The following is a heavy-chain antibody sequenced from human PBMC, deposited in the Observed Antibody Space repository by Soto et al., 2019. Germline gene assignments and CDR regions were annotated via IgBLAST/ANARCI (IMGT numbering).Heavy chain of an antibody. CDR1: GFTFSSYG. J-gene: IGHJ6*02. CDR2: ISYDGSNK. D-gene: IGHD1-7*01. CDR3: AKEVSVTGTTPPGEYYYGMDV. Sequence: QPGGSLRLSCAASGFTFSSYGMHWVRQAPGKGLEWVAVISYDGSNKYYADSVKGRFTISRDNSKNTLYLQMNSLRAEDTAVYYCAKEVSVTGTTPPGEYYYGMDVWGQGTTVTVSS. V-gene: IGHV3-30*18.